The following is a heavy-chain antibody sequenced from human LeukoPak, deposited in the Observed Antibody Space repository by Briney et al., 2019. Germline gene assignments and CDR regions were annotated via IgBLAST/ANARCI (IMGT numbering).Heavy chain of an antibody. CDR2: INHSGST. CDR3: ARKVGQADIVVVPAAISLNWFDP. J-gene: IGHJ5*02. V-gene: IGHV4-34*01. CDR1: GGSFSGYY. Sequence: SETLSLTCAVYGGSFSGYYWSWIRQPPGKGLEWIGEINHSGSTNYNPSLKSRVTISVDTSKNQFSLKLSSVTAADTAVYYCARKVGQADIVVVPAAISLNWFDPWGQGTLVTVSS. D-gene: IGHD2-2*02.